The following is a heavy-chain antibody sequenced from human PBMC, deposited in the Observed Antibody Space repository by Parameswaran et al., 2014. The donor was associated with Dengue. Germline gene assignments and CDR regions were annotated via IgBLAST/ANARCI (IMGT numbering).Heavy chain of an antibody. CDR3: ARVEDYGDRPSRADY. V-gene: IGHV1-18*01. Sequence: WVRQAPGQGLEWMGWISAYNGNTNYAQKLQGRVTMTTDTSTSTAYMELRSLRSDDTAVYYCARVEDYGDRPSRADYWGQGTLVTVSS. D-gene: IGHD4-17*01. CDR2: ISAYNGNT. J-gene: IGHJ4*02.